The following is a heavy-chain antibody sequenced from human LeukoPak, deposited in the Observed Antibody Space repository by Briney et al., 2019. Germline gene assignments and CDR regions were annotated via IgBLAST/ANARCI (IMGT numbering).Heavy chain of an antibody. Sequence: GASLRLSCAASGFTFSNYAMSWVRQAPGHGLEWVSAITGSGGNTYYADSVKGRFTISRDNSKNTVFLQMNSLRAEDTAVYYCAKWGDYDVLTGYYVSDYWGQGTLVTVSS. J-gene: IGHJ4*02. D-gene: IGHD3-9*01. CDR1: GFTFSNYA. CDR3: AKWGDYDVLTGYYVSDY. V-gene: IGHV3-23*01. CDR2: ITGSGGNT.